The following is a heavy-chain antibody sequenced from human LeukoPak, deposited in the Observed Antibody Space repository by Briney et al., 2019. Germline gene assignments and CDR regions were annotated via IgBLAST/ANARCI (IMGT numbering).Heavy chain of an antibody. J-gene: IGHJ4*02. CDR1: GFTVSSNY. Sequence: GGSLRLSCAASGFTVSSNYMSWVRQAPGKGLEWVSVIYSGGSTYYADSVKGRFTISRDNSKNTLYLRMNSLRAEDTAVYYCAGGKCGGDCYPIGWFDYWGQGTLVTVSS. CDR3: AGGKCGGDCYPIGWFDY. CDR2: IYSGGST. D-gene: IGHD2-21*02. V-gene: IGHV3-66*01.